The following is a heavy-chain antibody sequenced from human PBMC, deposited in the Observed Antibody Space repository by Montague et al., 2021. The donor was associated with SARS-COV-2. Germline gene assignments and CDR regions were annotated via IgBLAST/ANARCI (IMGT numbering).Heavy chain of an antibody. CDR2: IPYSGRT. Sequence: SETLSLTCTVSGGSVSSSPYYWGWIRQPPGRGLELVGSIPYSGRTYFSPSLKSRLTISVDSSENQFSLRLSSVTAADTAVYYCASSYYYGSGTYVYNYYMDVWGKGTTVTVSS. CDR1: GGSVSSSPYY. D-gene: IGHD3-10*01. CDR3: ASSYYYGSGTYVYNYYMDV. J-gene: IGHJ6*03. V-gene: IGHV4-39*01.